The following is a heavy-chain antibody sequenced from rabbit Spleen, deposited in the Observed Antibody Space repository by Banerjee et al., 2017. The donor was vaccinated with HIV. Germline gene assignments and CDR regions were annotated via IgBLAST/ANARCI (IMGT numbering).Heavy chain of an antibody. Sequence: QQQLEESGGGLVQPGASLTLTCTASGFTLNNYYYICWVRQAPEKGLEWIACIYVDSSGSTYYASWAKGRFTISKTSSTTVTLQVTSLTAADTATYFCATWGTRTSDWDKFNLWGPGTLVTVS. J-gene: IGHJ4*01. CDR3: ATWGTRTSDWDKFNL. V-gene: IGHV1S45*01. D-gene: IGHD1-1*01. CDR2: IYVDSSGST. CDR1: GFTLNNYYY.